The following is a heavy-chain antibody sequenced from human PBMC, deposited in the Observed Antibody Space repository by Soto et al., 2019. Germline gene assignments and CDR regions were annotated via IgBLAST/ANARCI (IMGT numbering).Heavy chain of an antibody. J-gene: IGHJ3*02. D-gene: IGHD3-3*01. CDR1: GGTFSSYA. Sequence: QVQLVQSGAEVKKPGSSVKVSCKASGGTFSSYAISWVRQAPGQGLEWMGRIIPIFGTANYAQKFQGRVTITADESTSTAYRELSSLRSEDTAMYYCARGVIPGIWNGYPRAFDIWGQGTMVTVSS. CDR2: IIPIFGTA. V-gene: IGHV1-69*18. CDR3: ARGVIPGIWNGYPRAFDI.